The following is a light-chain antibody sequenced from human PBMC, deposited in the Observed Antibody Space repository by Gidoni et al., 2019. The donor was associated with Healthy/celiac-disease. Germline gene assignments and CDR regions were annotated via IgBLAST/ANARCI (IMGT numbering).Light chain of an antibody. CDR3: QQYGSSLL. Sequence: IVLTQSPGTLSLSPGERATLSCRASQSVNSSYLAWYQQKPGQAPRLLIYGASSRATGIPDRFSGSGSGTDFTLTISRLEPEDFAVYYCQQYGSSLLFGGGTKVEIK. CDR2: GAS. CDR1: QSVNSSY. V-gene: IGKV3-20*01. J-gene: IGKJ4*01.